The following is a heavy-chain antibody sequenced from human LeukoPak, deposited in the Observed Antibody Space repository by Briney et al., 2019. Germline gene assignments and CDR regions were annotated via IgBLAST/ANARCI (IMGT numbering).Heavy chain of an antibody. V-gene: IGHV3-23*01. Sequence: GGSLRLSCAASGFTFSDYAMSWVRQTPGWGLEWVSTISGSAGSTHNADPVKGRFTISRDNSKNTLYLHVSSLRVEDTAVYYCAKDRGFNYGYGFDYWGQGNLVTVSS. CDR3: AKDRGFNYGYGFDY. CDR1: GFTFSDYA. CDR2: ISGSAGST. J-gene: IGHJ4*02. D-gene: IGHD3-16*01.